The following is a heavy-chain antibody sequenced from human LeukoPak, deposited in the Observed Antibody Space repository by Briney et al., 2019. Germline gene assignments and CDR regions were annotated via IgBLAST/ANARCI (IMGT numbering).Heavy chain of an antibody. CDR2: ISSSGSYI. CDR1: GFTFSSYS. V-gene: IGHV3-21*01. Sequence: GGSLRLSCAASGFTFSSYSMNWVRQAPGKGLEWVSSISSSGSYIYYADSVKGRFTISRDNAKNSLYLQMNGLRAEDTAVYYCARALTAQGAFDIWGQGTMVTVS. J-gene: IGHJ3*02. D-gene: IGHD1-20*01. CDR3: ARALTAQGAFDI.